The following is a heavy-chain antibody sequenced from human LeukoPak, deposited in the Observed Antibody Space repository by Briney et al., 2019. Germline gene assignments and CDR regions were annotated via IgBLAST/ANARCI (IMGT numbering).Heavy chain of an antibody. CDR3: AETIAVAGSYYGMDV. Sequence: GASVKVSCKASGYTFTGYYMHWVRQAPGQGLEWMGWINPNSGGTNYAQKFQGGVTMTRDTSISTAYMELSRLRSDDTAVYYCAETIAVAGSYYGMDVWGQGTTVTVSS. D-gene: IGHD6-19*01. CDR1: GYTFTGYY. J-gene: IGHJ6*02. CDR2: INPNSGGT. V-gene: IGHV1-2*02.